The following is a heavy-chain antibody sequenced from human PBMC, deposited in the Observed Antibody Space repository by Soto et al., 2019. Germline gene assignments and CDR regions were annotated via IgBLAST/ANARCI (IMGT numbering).Heavy chain of an antibody. D-gene: IGHD5-18*01. CDR1: GYTFTSYY. CDR3: AREVERYSYGHGAFDI. J-gene: IGHJ3*02. CDR2: INPSGGST. V-gene: IGHV1-46*03. Sequence: GASVKVSCKASGYTFTSYYMHWVRQAPGQGLEWMGIINPSGGSTSYAQKFQGRVTMTRDTSTSTVYMELSSLRSEDTAVYYCAREVERYSYGHGAFDIWGQGTMVTVSS.